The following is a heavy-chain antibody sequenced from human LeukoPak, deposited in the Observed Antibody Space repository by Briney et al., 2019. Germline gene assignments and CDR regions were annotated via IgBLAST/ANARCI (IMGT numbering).Heavy chain of an antibody. J-gene: IGHJ4*02. V-gene: IGHV3-21*01. CDR3: ARGCSSTSCYGY. Sequence: PGGSLRLSSAASGFTFSSYSLNWVRQAPGKGLEWVSSISSSSSYIYYADSVKGRFTISRDNAKNSLYLQMNSLRAEDTAVYYCARGCSSTSCYGYWGQGTLVTVSS. CDR2: ISSSSSYI. D-gene: IGHD2-2*01. CDR1: GFTFSSYS.